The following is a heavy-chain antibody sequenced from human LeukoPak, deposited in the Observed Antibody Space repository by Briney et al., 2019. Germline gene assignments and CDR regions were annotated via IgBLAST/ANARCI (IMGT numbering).Heavy chain of an antibody. CDR1: GFTFGSYA. CDR3: ARAYCRVTYCCYPS. J-gene: IGHJ5*02. Sequence: GGSLRLSCAASGFTFGSYAMTWVRQAPGKGLEWVSAIGGSGDNTYYADSVKGRFTISRDNAQNLVSLQMNILGPQDTAVYYCARAYCRVTYCCYPSWGQGTLVSVSS. CDR2: IGGSGDNT. V-gene: IGHV3-23*01. D-gene: IGHD2-15*01.